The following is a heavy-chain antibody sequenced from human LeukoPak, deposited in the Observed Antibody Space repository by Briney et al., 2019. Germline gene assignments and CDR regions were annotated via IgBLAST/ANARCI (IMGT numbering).Heavy chain of an antibody. CDR1: GFTFSSYA. V-gene: IGHV3-23*01. CDR2: ISGSGGST. J-gene: IGHJ3*02. D-gene: IGHD6-13*01. CDR3: ARRSGIAAAGSDAFDI. Sequence: GGSLRLSCAASGFTFSSYAMSWVRQAPGKGLEWVSAISGSGGSTYYADSVKGRFTISRDNSKNTLYLQMNSLRAEDTAVYYCARRSGIAAAGSDAFDIWGQGTMVTVSS.